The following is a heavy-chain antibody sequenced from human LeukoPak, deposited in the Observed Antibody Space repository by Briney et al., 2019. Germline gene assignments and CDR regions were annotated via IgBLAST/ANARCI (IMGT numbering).Heavy chain of an antibody. CDR3: AKGFHSSGNYYSSFDY. V-gene: IGHV3-23*01. CDR2: MSGRGDRT. CDR1: AFTFSSYA. D-gene: IGHD3-22*01. Sequence: PGGSLRLSCAASAFTFSSYAMSWVRQAPGKGLEWVSAMSGRGDRTYYADSVKGRFTISRDNSKNTLYLQMDSLRAEDTAVYYCAKGFHSSGNYYSSFDYWGQGTLVTVSS. J-gene: IGHJ4*02.